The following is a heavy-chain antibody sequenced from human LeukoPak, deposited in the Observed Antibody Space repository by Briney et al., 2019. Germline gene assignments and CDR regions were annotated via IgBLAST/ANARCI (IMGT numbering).Heavy chain of an antibody. CDR2: ISGSGGST. CDR3: AKVVDYGDLVARFGAFDI. CDR1: GFTFSSYA. V-gene: IGHV3-23*01. Sequence: GGSLRLSCAASGFTFSSYAMSWVRQAPGKGLERVSAISGSGGSTYYADSVKGRFTISRDNSKNTLYLQMNSLRAEDTAVYYCAKVVDYGDLVARFGAFDIWGQGTMVTVSS. D-gene: IGHD4-17*01. J-gene: IGHJ3*02.